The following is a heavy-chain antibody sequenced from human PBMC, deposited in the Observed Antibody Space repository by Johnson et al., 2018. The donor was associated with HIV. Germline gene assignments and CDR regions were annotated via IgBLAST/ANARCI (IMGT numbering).Heavy chain of an antibody. D-gene: IGHD3-22*01. Sequence: QVQLVESGGGVVQPGRSLRLSCAASGFSFSSYGMHWVRQLPGKGLEWVAVIWYDGSNKSYADSVKGRFTISRDNSKDTLSLQMNSLRAEDTALYYCARSVGYYDSSGYYYVDAFDNWGQGTMVTVSS. CDR3: ARSVGYYDSSGYYYVDAFDN. CDR2: IWYDGSNK. V-gene: IGHV3-33*01. J-gene: IGHJ3*02. CDR1: GFSFSSYG.